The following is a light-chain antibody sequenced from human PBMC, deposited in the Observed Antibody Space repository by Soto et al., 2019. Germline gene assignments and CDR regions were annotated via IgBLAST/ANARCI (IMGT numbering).Light chain of an antibody. CDR3: QQSDSSPWT. V-gene: IGKV1-39*01. CDR1: QNINTF. Sequence: DIQLTQSPSSLSASVGDRVTITCRASQNINTFLNWYQRKPGKAPQLLISAASRLQSGVPSGISGSGSGTDFTLTISSLQPEDFATYYCQQSDSSPWTFGQGTKVEIK. CDR2: AAS. J-gene: IGKJ1*01.